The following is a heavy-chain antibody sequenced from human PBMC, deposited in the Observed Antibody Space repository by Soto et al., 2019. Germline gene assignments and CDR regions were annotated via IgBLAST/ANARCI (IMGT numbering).Heavy chain of an antibody. D-gene: IGHD5-18*01. V-gene: IGHV1-69*13. CDR2: IIPIFGTA. J-gene: IGHJ4*02. Sequence: ASVKVSCKASGGTFSSYAISWVRQAPGQGLEWMGGIIPIFGTANYAQKFQGRVTITADESTSTAYMELSSPRSEDTAVYYCARDGDTAMVRGYYFDYWGQGTLVTVSS. CDR1: GGTFSSYA. CDR3: ARDGDTAMVRGYYFDY.